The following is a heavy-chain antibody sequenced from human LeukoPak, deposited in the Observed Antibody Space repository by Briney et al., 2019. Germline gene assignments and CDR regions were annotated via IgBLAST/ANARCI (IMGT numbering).Heavy chain of an antibody. Sequence: PGGSLRLSCAASGFTFSSYAMSWVRQAPGKGLEWVSAISGSGGSTYYADSVKGRFTISRDNSKNTLYLQMNSLRAEDTAVYYWAKGGAYYEFWNGPGYRMDVWGQGTTVTVSS. CDR2: ISGSGGST. V-gene: IGHV3-23*01. CDR3: AKGGAYYEFWNGPGYRMDV. J-gene: IGHJ6*02. CDR1: GFTFSSYA. D-gene: IGHD3-3*01.